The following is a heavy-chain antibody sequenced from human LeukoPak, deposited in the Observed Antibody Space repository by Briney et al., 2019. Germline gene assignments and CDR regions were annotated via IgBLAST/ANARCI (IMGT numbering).Heavy chain of an antibody. V-gene: IGHV3-48*03. CDR3: AAGSPTLGFEY. CDR2: IYTSGSAR. Sequence: GGSLRLSCAASGFTSSSYEMNWVRQAPGKGLEWVSYIYTSGSARYYADSVKGRFTISRDNAKNSLYLQMNSLRGEDTAVYYCAAGSPTLGFEYWGQGTLVTVSS. J-gene: IGHJ4*02. CDR1: GFTSSSYE.